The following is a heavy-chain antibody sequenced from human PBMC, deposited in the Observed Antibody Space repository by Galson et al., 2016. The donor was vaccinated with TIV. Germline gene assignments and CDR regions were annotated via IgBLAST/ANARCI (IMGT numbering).Heavy chain of an antibody. CDR2: IFYTGST. D-gene: IGHD3-10*01. V-gene: IGHV4-39*01. Sequence: SETLSLTCSVSGDSINSGRSYWGWVRQSPGKGLEWLGSIFYTGSTHDNPSVEIQLTISVDTSKSQFSLRLRSVTASNTAVYYCVRRKAMVPWGFDFWGQGILVTVSS. CDR3: VRRKAMVPWGFDF. CDR1: GDSINSGRSY. J-gene: IGHJ4*02.